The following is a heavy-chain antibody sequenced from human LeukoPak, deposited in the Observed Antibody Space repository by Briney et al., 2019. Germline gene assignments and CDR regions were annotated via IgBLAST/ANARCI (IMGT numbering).Heavy chain of an antibody. D-gene: IGHD5-12*01. J-gene: IGHJ4*02. CDR1: GYTFTGYY. V-gene: IGHV1-2*02. CDR2: INPNSGGT. Sequence: SSVKVSCKASGYTFTGYYMHWVRQAPGQGLEWMGWINPNSGGTNYAQKFQGRVTMTRDTSISTAYMELSRLRCDDTAVYYCARAYSGYERSFDYWGQGTLVTVSS. CDR3: ARAYSGYERSFDY.